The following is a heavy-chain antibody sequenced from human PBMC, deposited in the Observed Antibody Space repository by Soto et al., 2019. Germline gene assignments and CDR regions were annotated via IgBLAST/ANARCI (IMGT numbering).Heavy chain of an antibody. V-gene: IGHV3-30*04. J-gene: IGHJ4*02. CDR3: ARDLGHVGIAAAGTY. Sequence: GGSLRLSCAASGFTFSSYAMHWVRQAPGKGLEWVAVISYDGSNKYYADSVKGRFTISRDNSKNTLYLQMNSLRAEDTAVYYCARDLGHVGIAAAGTYWGQGTLVTVSS. CDR1: GFTFSSYA. D-gene: IGHD6-13*01. CDR2: ISYDGSNK.